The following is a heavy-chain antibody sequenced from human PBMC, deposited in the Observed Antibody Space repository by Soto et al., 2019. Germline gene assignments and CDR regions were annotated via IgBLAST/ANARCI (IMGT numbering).Heavy chain of an antibody. CDR1: GGSISSSSYY. J-gene: IGHJ4*02. D-gene: IGHD5-12*01. V-gene: IGHV4-39*01. Sequence: PSETLSLTCTVSGGSISSSSYYWGWIRQPPGKGLEWIGSIYYSGSTYYNPSLKSRVTISVDTSKNQFSLKLSSVTAADTAVYYCARGAVEMATITEHWGQGTLVTVSS. CDR2: IYYSGST. CDR3: ARGAVEMATITEH.